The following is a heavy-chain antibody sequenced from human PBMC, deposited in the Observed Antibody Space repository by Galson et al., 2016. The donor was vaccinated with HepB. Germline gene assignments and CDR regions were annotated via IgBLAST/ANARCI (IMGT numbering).Heavy chain of an antibody. V-gene: IGHV4-59*01. CDR3: ARGEGFRPRHNY. CDR2: ISYGGAT. Sequence: SETLSLTCTVSGGSISTYFWTWIRQPPGKGLEWIGYISYGGATNYNSSLESRVTISVDSSKNQFYLKLTSVTATDTAFYFCARGEGFRPRHNYWGQGVLVTVSS. CDR1: GGSISTYF. J-gene: IGHJ4*02.